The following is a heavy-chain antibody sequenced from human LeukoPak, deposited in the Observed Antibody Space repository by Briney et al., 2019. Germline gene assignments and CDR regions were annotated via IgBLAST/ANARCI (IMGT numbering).Heavy chain of an antibody. V-gene: IGHV3-48*03. CDR2: ISTSGSYI. J-gene: IGHJ2*01. CDR1: GFTFSSYE. Sequence: GGSLRLSCAASGFTFSSYEMNWVRQAPGKGLEWVSYISTSGSYIYYADSVKGRFTISRDNAKNSLYLQMNSLRAEDTAVYYCGRNPPPTVKRYFNLGGGGPLVTVPS. CDR3: GRNPPPTVKRYFNL. D-gene: IGHD4-17*01.